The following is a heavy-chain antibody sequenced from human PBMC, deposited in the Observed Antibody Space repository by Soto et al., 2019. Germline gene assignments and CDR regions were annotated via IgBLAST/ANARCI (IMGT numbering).Heavy chain of an antibody. CDR1: GGTFSSYA. CDR3: ARGDEVPAARTTVTTGY. J-gene: IGHJ4*02. Sequence: QVQLVQSGAEVKKPGSSVKVSCKASGGTFSSYAISWVRQAPGQGLEWMGGIIPIFGTANYAQKFQGRVTMTRDTSISTAYMELSRLRSDDTAVYYCARGDEVPAARTTVTTGYWGQGTLVTVSS. CDR2: IIPIFGTA. V-gene: IGHV1-69*06. D-gene: IGHD2-2*01.